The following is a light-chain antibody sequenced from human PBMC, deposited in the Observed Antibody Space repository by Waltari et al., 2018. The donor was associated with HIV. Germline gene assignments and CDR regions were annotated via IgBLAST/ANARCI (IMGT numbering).Light chain of an antibody. J-gene: IGKJ3*01. CDR2: GSS. Sequence: DIKMTQSPSSLSASVGDRVTITCQASQDISIYLNWYQQKPGKAPKLLIYGSSDLETGVPSRFSGSGSGTEFTFTISSLQPADIATYYCQQYDDVPVTFGPGTKVEIK. V-gene: IGKV1-33*01. CDR3: QQYDDVPVT. CDR1: QDISIY.